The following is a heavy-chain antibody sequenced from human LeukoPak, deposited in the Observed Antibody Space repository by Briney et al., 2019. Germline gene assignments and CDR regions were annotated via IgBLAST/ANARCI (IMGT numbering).Heavy chain of an antibody. D-gene: IGHD3-22*01. CDR3: VTYYYDSSGPKKNY. CDR2: INHSGST. V-gene: IGHV4-34*01. Sequence: PSETLSLTCAVYGGSFSGYYWSWIRQPPGKGLEWIGEINHSGSTNYNPSLKSRVTISVDTSKKQFSLKLSSVTAADTAVYYCVTYYYDSSGPKKNYWGQGTLVTVSS. J-gene: IGHJ4*02. CDR1: GGSFSGYY.